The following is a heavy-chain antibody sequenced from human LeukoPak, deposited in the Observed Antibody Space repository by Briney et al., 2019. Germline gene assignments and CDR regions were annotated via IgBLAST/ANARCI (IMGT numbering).Heavy chain of an antibody. CDR2: INIDGSNT. D-gene: IGHD1-26*01. V-gene: IGHV3-74*01. Sequence: SGGSLRLSCAASGFPFSSYWMHWVRQAPGKGLVWVSGINIDGSNTNYADSVKGRFTISRDNAKNTLYLQMDSLRAEDTAVYYCARSLGGAYDYWGQGTLVTVSS. J-gene: IGHJ4*02. CDR1: GFPFSSYW. CDR3: ARSLGGAYDY.